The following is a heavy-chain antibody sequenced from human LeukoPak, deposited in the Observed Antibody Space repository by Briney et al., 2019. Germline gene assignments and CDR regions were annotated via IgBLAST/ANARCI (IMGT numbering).Heavy chain of an antibody. D-gene: IGHD5-18*01. Sequence: PGGSLRLSCAASGFTFSSYEINWVRQAPGKGLEWVSYISNSGSTIKYADSVKGRFTTSRDNAKNSLNLQMNSLRAEDTAVYYCARGVGIQLWKYAFDIWGQGTMVTVSS. CDR1: GFTFSSYE. J-gene: IGHJ3*02. CDR2: ISNSGSTI. CDR3: ARGVGIQLWKYAFDI. V-gene: IGHV3-48*03.